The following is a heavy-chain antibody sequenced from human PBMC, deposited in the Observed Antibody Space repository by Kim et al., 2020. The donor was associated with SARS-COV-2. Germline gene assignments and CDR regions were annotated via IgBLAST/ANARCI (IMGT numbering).Heavy chain of an antibody. J-gene: IGHJ4*02. CDR1: GFTFRSQD. V-gene: IGHV3-23*01. CDR3: VKLNWYDPTIC. Sequence: GGSLRLSCAASGFTFRSQDMSWVRQAPGKGLAWVSATRYNGDTYYADSVKGRFTISRDDSKNTLYLEMNSLRAEDTAIYYCVKLNWYDPTICWGQGTLVTLSS. CDR2: TRYNGDT. D-gene: IGHD1-20*01.